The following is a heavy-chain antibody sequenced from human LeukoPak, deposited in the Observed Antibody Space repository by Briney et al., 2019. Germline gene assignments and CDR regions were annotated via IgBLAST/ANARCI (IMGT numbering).Heavy chain of an antibody. CDR2: IRSKANSYAT. CDR1: GFTFSGSA. J-gene: IGHJ6*02. CDR3: ARGFGPGSEPSRFSWYIPSYYYGMDV. Sequence: GGSLRLSCAASGFTFSGSAMHWVRQASGKGLEWVGRIRSKANSYATAYAASVKGRFTISRDDSKNTAYLQMNRLRAGDTAVYYCARGFGPGSEPSRFSWYIPSYYYGMDVWGQGTTVTVSS. D-gene: IGHD6-13*01. V-gene: IGHV3-73*01.